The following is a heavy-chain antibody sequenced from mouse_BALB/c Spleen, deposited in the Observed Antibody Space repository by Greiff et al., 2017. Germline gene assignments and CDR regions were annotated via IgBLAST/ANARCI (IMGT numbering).Heavy chain of an antibody. J-gene: IGHJ1*01. CDR2: IWGGGST. CDR1: GFSLSRYS. V-gene: IGHV2-6-4*01. D-gene: IGHD1-1*01. CDR3: ARDWGTTVVATDYWYFDV. Sequence: VQLVESGPGLVAPSQSLSITCTVSGFSLSRYSVHWVRQPPGKGLEWLGMIWGGGSTDYNSALKSRLSISKDNSKSQVFLKMNSLQTDDTAMYYCARDWGTTVVATDYWYFDVWGAGTTVTVSS.